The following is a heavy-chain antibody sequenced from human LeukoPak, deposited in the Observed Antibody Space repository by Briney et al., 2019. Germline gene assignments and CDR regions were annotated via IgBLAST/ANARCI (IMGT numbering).Heavy chain of an antibody. CDR2: ISAYNGNT. V-gene: IGHV1-18*01. CDR3: ARDTSSGWYSDY. J-gene: IGHJ4*02. Sequence: ASVKVSCKASGYTFTSYGISWVRQAPGQGLEWMGWISAYNGNTNYAQKLQGRVTMTTDTSTSTAYMELRSLRSDDTAVNYCARDTSSGWYSDYWGQGTLVTVSS. CDR1: GYTFTSYG. D-gene: IGHD6-19*01.